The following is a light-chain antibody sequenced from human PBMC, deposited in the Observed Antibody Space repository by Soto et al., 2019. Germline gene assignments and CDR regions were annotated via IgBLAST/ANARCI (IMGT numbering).Light chain of an antibody. J-gene: IGLJ1*01. V-gene: IGLV2-14*01. CDR1: SSDVGGYNY. CDR3: SSYTSSSIPYV. Sequence: QSALTQPASVSGSPGQSITISCTGTSSDVGGYNYVSWYQQHPGKAPILMIYDVSNRPSGVSNRFSGSKSGNTASLTISGLQAEDEADYYCSSYTSSSIPYVFGTGTKLTVL. CDR2: DVS.